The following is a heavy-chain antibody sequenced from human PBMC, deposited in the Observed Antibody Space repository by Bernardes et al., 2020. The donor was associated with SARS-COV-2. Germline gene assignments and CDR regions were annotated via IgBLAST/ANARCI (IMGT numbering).Heavy chain of an antibody. D-gene: IGHD3-22*01. J-gene: IGHJ5*02. V-gene: IGHV5-51*01. Sequence: GESLKISCRGSGYSFTSYWIGWVRQMPGKGLEWMGSIYPGDSDTRYSPSFQGQVTISADKSISTAYLQWSSLKASDTAMYYCARHKYYDSSGYYWFDPWGQGTLVTVSS. CDR3: ARHKYYDSSGYYWFDP. CDR1: GYSFTSYW. CDR2: IYPGDSDT.